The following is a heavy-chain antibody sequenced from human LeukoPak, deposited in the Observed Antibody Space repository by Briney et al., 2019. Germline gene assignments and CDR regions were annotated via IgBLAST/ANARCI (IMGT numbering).Heavy chain of an antibody. D-gene: IGHD6-19*01. CDR3: ATPRAVTGEFDY. CDR2: IYPGDSDT. J-gene: IGHJ4*02. V-gene: IGHV5-51*01. CDR1: GYRFTSYW. Sequence: GESLKISCKGSGYRFTSYWIGWVRQMPGKGLEWMGIIYPGDSDTRYSPSFQGHVTISADKSIRTTYLQWSSLKASDTAMYYCATPRAVTGEFDYWGQGTLVTVSS.